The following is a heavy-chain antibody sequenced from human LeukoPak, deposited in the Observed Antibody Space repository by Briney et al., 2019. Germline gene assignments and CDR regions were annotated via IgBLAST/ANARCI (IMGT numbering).Heavy chain of an antibody. V-gene: IGHV3-49*04. J-gene: IGHJ4*02. CDR1: GFTFSSYS. CDR3: VRDYRYAGRESVY. D-gene: IGHD2-8*01. Sequence: PGGSLRLSCAASGFTFSSYSMNWVRQAPGKGLEWVGFIRSKSNGGTTHYAASVEGRFTISRDDSNSIAYLQMNSLKTEDTAVYYCVRDYRYAGRESVYWGQGTLVTVSS. CDR2: IRSKSNGGTT.